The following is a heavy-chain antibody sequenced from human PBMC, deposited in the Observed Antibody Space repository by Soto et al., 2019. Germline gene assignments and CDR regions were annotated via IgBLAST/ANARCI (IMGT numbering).Heavy chain of an antibody. CDR3: AGGWDRMDYYYYYGMDV. V-gene: IGHV3-53*01. J-gene: IGHJ6*02. D-gene: IGHD1-26*01. CDR1: GFTVSSNY. Sequence: GGSLRLSCAASGFTVSSNYMSWVRQAPGKGLEWVSVIYSGGSAYYADSVKGRFTISRDNSKNTLYLQMNSLRAEDTAVYYCAGGWDRMDYYYYYGMDVWGQGTTVTVSS. CDR2: IYSGGSA.